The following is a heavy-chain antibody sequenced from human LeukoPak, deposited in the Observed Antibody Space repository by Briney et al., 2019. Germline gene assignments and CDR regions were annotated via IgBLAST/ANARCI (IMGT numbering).Heavy chain of an antibody. Sequence: SVKVSCKASGGTFSSYAISWVRQAPGQGLEWMGGIIPIFGTANYAQKFQGRVTITADKSTSTAYMELSSLRSEDTAVYYCARVKYYDSSGYLGHFDYWGQGTLVTVSS. CDR2: IIPIFGTA. CDR1: GGTFSSYA. CDR3: ARVKYYDSSGYLGHFDY. V-gene: IGHV1-69*06. D-gene: IGHD3-22*01. J-gene: IGHJ4*02.